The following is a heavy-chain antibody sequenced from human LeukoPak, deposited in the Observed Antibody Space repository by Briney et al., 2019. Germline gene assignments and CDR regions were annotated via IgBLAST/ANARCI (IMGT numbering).Heavy chain of an antibody. CDR1: GYIFISYG. CDR2: ISAYNGNT. CDR3: ARLESGYVFI. D-gene: IGHD5-12*01. Sequence: TVQVSCKASGYIFISYGISWVQQAPGPGLEWMGWISAYNGNTDYAQNLHDKVTMTTDTSPSTAYMDPRRGRSDHPTVYHRARLESGYVFIWGQGTMVTVSS. J-gene: IGHJ3*02. V-gene: IGHV1-18*01.